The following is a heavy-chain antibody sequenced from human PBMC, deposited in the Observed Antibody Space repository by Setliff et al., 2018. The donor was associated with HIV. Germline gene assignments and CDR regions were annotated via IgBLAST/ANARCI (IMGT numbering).Heavy chain of an antibody. CDR1: GGSFSGYY. CDR2: INHSGST. Sequence: SETLSLTCAVYGGSFSGYYWSWIRQPPGKGLEWIGEINHSGSTNYNPSLKSRVTISVDTSKNQFSLKLSSVTAADTAVYYCARVSITYWYSIPRDYYYYMDVWGEGTTVTVSS. J-gene: IGHJ6*03. CDR3: ARVSITYWYSIPRDYYYYMDV. V-gene: IGHV4-34*01. D-gene: IGHD2-8*02.